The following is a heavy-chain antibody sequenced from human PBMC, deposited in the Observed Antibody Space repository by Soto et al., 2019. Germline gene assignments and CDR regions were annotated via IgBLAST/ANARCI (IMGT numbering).Heavy chain of an antibody. CDR3: VXXXXXXXAFDI. CDR1: GFTFSIYA. CDR2: ISRDGNNR. Sequence: QVQVVESGGGVVQPGRSLRLSCAASGFTFSIYAMHWVRQAPGKGLEWLASISRDGNNRYYAGSVRGRFTISRDNSRNTLYLPMKSLRRDDTAVXSCVXXXXXXXAFDIWGQGTMVTVSS. V-gene: IGHV3-30-3*01. J-gene: IGHJ3*02.